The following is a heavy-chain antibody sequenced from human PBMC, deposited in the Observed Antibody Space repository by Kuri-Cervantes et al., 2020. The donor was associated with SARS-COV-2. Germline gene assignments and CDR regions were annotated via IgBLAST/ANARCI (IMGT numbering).Heavy chain of an antibody. J-gene: IGHJ4*02. CDR2: ISYDGSNK. CDR3: ARDLCSSTSCYGGLDYFDY. V-gene: IGHV3-30*03. CDR1: GFTFSSYG. Sequence: GESLKISCAASGFTFSSYGMHWVRQAPGKGLEWVAVISYDGSNKYYADSVKGRFTISRDNSKNTLYLQMNSLRAEDTAVYYCARDLCSSTSCYGGLDYFDYWGQGTLVTVSS. D-gene: IGHD2-2*01.